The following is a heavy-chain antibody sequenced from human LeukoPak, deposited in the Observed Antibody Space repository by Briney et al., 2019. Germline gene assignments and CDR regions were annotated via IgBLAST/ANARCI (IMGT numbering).Heavy chain of an antibody. CDR2: VYYSGRT. CDR1: GGSISSLNYF. CDR3: ARGSSGSYYY. D-gene: IGHD3-10*01. J-gene: IGHJ4*02. Sequence: PSETLSLTCTVSGGSISSLNYFWGWIRQPPGKGLEWIGSVYYSGRTYNNPSLKSRFTISVDTSKNQFSLKLSSVTAADTAVYYCARGSSGSYYYWGQGTLVTVSS. V-gene: IGHV4-39*07.